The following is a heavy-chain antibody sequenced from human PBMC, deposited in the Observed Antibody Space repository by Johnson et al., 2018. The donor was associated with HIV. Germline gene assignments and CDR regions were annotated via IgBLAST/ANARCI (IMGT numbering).Heavy chain of an antibody. Sequence: QVQLVESGGGVVQPGRSLRLSCAASGFTFSSYAMHWVRQAPGKGLEWVAVISYDGSEKKYADSVRGRFTISRDNDKNTLYLQMNSLRAEDTAVYYCARDPRGEAMADAFDIWGQGTMVTVSS. CDR2: ISYDGSEK. CDR3: ARDPRGEAMADAFDI. D-gene: IGHD5-18*01. CDR1: GFTFSSYA. J-gene: IGHJ3*02. V-gene: IGHV3-30-3*01.